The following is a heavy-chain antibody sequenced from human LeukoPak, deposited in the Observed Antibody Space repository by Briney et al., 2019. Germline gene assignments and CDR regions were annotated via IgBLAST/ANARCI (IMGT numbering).Heavy chain of an antibody. Sequence: GGSLRLSCAASGFTFSSYSMNWVRQAPGKGLEWVSSISSSSSYIYYADSVKGRFTISRDNAKNSLYLQMNSLRAEDTAVYYCARGDYDFWSGYHLKTYAFDIWGQGTMVTVSS. CDR3: ARGDYDFWSGYHLKTYAFDI. CDR2: ISSSSSYI. CDR1: GFTFSSYS. D-gene: IGHD3-3*01. J-gene: IGHJ3*02. V-gene: IGHV3-21*01.